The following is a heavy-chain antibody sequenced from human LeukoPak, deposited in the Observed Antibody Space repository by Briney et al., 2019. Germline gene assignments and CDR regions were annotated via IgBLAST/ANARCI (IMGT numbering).Heavy chain of an antibody. CDR3: ARHGPRRDGYNYDY. D-gene: IGHD5-24*01. V-gene: IGHV4-61*08. CDR2: IYYTGSTNY. J-gene: IGHJ4*02. Sequence: TSETLSLTCTVSGGSISSGDYYWSWIRQPPGKGLECIGYIYYTGSTNYNYNPSLKSRVTISVDTSKNQFSLKLSSVTAADTAVYYCARHGPRRDGYNYDYWGPGTLVTVSS. CDR1: GGSISSGDYY.